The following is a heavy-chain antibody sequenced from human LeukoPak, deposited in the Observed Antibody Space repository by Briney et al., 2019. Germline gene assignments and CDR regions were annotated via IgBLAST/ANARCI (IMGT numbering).Heavy chain of an antibody. D-gene: IGHD6-6*01. J-gene: IGHJ6*03. CDR3: ARGPLAAPPYYYYYYMDV. CDR1: GYTFTSYD. V-gene: IGHV1-8*01. Sequence: ASVKVSCKASGYTFTSYDINWVRQATGQGLEWMGWMNPNSGNTGYAQKFRGRVTMTRNTSISTAYMELSSLRSEDTAVYYCARGPLAAPPYYYYYYMDVWGKGTTVTVSS. CDR2: MNPNSGNT.